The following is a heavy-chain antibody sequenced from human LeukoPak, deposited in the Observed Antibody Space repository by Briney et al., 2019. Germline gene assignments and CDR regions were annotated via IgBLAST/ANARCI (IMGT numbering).Heavy chain of an antibody. Sequence: SETLSLTCTVSGGSISSYYWSWIRQPPGKGLEWIGYIYYSGSTNYNPSLKSRVTISVDTSKNQFSLKLTSVTAADTAVYYCARGGLLAVPGINDFDYWGQGTLVTVSS. D-gene: IGHD6-19*01. J-gene: IGHJ4*02. CDR1: GGSISSYY. V-gene: IGHV4-59*12. CDR3: ARGGLLAVPGINDFDY. CDR2: IYYSGST.